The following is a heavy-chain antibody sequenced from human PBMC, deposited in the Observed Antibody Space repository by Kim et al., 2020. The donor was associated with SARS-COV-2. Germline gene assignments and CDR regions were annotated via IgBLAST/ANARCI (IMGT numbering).Heavy chain of an antibody. CDR2: ISAYNGNT. V-gene: IGHV1-18*04. CDR1: GYTFTSYG. CDR3: ARDSPIVVVIPYYYYGMDV. J-gene: IGHJ6*02. Sequence: ASVKVSCKASGYTFTSYGISWVRQAPGQGLEWMGWISAYNGNTNYAQKLQGRVTMTTDTSTSTAYMELRSLRSDDTAVYYCARDSPIVVVIPYYYYGMDVWGQGTTVTVSS. D-gene: IGHD3-22*01.